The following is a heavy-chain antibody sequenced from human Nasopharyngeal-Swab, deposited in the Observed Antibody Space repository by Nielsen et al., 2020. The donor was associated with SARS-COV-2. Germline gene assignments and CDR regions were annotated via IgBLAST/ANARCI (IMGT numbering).Heavy chain of an antibody. CDR1: GFTFSSYG. V-gene: IGHV3-30*18. Sequence: GASLQISCAASGFTFSSYGMHWVRQAPGKGLEWVAVISYDGSNKYYADSVKGRFTISRDNSKNTLYLQMNSLRAEDTAVYYCAKNSGYDSFDYWGQGTLVTVSS. J-gene: IGHJ4*02. CDR3: AKNSGYDSFDY. CDR2: ISYDGSNK. D-gene: IGHD5-12*01.